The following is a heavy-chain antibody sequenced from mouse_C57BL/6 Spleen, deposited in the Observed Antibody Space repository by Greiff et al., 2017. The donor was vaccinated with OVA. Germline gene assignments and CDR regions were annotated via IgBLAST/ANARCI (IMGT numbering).Heavy chain of an antibody. CDR2: INPGGGGT. CDR1: GYAFTNYL. V-gene: IGHV1-54*01. J-gene: IGHJ4*01. Sequence: QVQLQQSGAELVRPGTSVKVSCKASGYAFTNYLIEWVKQRPGQGLEWIGVINPGGGGTNYNEKFKGKATLTADKSSSTAYMQLSSLTSEDSAVYFCARREVYYEEMDYWGQGTSVTVSS. D-gene: IGHD2-4*01. CDR3: ARREVYYEEMDY.